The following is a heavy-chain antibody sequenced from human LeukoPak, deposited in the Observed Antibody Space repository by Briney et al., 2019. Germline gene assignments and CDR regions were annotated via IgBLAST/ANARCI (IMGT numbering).Heavy chain of an antibody. J-gene: IGHJ6*02. Sequence: ASVKVSCKASGYTFTSYGISWVRQAPGQGLEWMGWISAYNGNTNYAQKLQGRVTMTTDTSTSTAYMELRSLRSDDTAVYYCAREGGPGYCSSTSCYGGMDVCGQGTTVTVSS. CDR1: GYTFTSYG. CDR2: ISAYNGNT. D-gene: IGHD2-2*01. V-gene: IGHV1-18*01. CDR3: AREGGPGYCSSTSCYGGMDV.